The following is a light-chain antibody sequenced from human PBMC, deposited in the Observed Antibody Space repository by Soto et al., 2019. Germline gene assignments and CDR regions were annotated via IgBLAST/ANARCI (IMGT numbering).Light chain of an antibody. J-gene: IGKJ2*01. CDR3: QHYHRFPPP. V-gene: IGKV1-5*01. CDR2: DAS. Sequence: DIQMTQSPSTLSASLGDRVTITCRASQNVNTWLAWYQQKPGKAPNLLIYDASKLESGVPSRFSGSGSGTEFPLTISNPQPDDFASYFCQHYHRFPPPFGQGAKLEIK. CDR1: QNVNTW.